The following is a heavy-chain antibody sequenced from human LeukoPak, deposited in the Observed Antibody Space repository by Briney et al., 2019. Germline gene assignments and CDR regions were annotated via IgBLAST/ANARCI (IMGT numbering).Heavy chain of an antibody. D-gene: IGHD2-2*01. V-gene: IGHV1-2*02. CDR1: GYTFTDCY. CDR2: INPKSGGR. CDR3: ATGERLVPAAMWFDY. J-gene: IGHJ4*02. Sequence: ASVKVSCKASGYTFTDCYMHWVRQAPGQGLEWMGWINPKSGGRSYAQRFQGRVTMTRDTSISTAYMELSRLRSDDTAVYYCATGERLVPAAMWFDYWGQGTLVTVSS.